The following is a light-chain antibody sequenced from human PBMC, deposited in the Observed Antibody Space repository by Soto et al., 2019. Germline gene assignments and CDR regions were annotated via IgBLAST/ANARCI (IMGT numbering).Light chain of an antibody. J-gene: IGKJ2*01. CDR2: AAS. CDR1: QSISSY. Sequence: DIQMTQSPSSLSASVGGRVTITCRASQSISSYLNWYQQKPGKAPELLIYAASNLVSGVPSRFSGSGSGTDFTLTISSLQPEDFATYYCQQSYRTPNTFGQGTKLETK. CDR3: QQSYRTPNT. V-gene: IGKV1-39*01.